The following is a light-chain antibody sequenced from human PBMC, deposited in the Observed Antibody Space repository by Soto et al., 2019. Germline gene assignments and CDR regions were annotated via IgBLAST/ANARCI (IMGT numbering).Light chain of an antibody. J-gene: IGKJ1*01. Sequence: EIVLTQPPVTLSLSPGERATLSCRASQSVSGYVAWYQQKPGQAPRLLIYDASSRANGIPARFTGSGSGTDFTLTISSLEPEDFKVYYWHQRGTWPTFGQGTRVEI. CDR2: DAS. CDR3: HQRGTWPT. V-gene: IGKV3-11*01. CDR1: QSVSGY.